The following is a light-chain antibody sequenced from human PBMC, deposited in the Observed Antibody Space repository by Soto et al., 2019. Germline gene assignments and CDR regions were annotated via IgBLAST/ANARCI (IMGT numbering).Light chain of an antibody. J-gene: IGLJ1*01. CDR3: ISYTSDSTPDV. V-gene: IGLV2-14*01. CDR1: SSDVGGYKY. CDR2: EVT. Sequence: VLTQPASVSGSSGQSITISCTGTSSDVGGYKYVSWYQHHPGKAPKLIIYEVTNRPSGVSNRFSGSKSGNTASLTISGLQAEDEAGYYCISYTSDSTPDVFGTGTKVTIL.